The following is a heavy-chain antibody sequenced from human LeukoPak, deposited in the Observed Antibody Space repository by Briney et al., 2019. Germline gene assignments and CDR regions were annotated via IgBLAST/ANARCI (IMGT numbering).Heavy chain of an antibody. CDR2: IYSGGST. Sequence: PGGSLRLSCAASWFTVSSNYMSWGRQAPGKGLGWVSVIYSGGSTYYADSVKGRFTISRHNSKNTLYLQMNSLRAEDTAVYYCARQYCSGGSCYLDYFDYWGQGTLVTVSS. CDR3: ARQYCSGGSCYLDYFDY. V-gene: IGHV3-53*04. D-gene: IGHD2-15*01. CDR1: WFTVSSNY. J-gene: IGHJ4*02.